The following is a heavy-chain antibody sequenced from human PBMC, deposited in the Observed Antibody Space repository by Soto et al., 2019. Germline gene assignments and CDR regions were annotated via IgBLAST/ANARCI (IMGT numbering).Heavy chain of an antibody. Sequence: QVQLQESGPGLVKPSQTLSLICNVSGDSISSGGYYWNWIRQHPGKGLEWIGYIYYSGSTYYNPSLKSRVTISVDTSKNHVSLKLSSVTAADTAVYYCARGDDSSGYHYFDSWGQGTLVTVSS. D-gene: IGHD3-22*01. CDR2: IYYSGST. CDR1: GDSISSGGYY. CDR3: ARGDDSSGYHYFDS. V-gene: IGHV4-31*03. J-gene: IGHJ4*02.